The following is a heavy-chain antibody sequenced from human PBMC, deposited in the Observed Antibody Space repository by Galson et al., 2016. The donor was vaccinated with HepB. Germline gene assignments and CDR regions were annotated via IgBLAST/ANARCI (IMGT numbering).Heavy chain of an antibody. D-gene: IGHD3-9*01. CDR1: GYSFNDHG. Sequence: SVKVSCKASGYSFNDHGIHWLRQAPGQRLEWMGWISAANDYTKFSQKFQGRLSITRGTPATTVYMELTSLRPEDTDVYYCARDREAYYDIMTEHNWFDPWGQGTQVSSSS. CDR3: ARDREAYYDIMTEHNWFDP. CDR2: ISAANDYT. V-gene: IGHV1-3*01. J-gene: IGHJ5*02.